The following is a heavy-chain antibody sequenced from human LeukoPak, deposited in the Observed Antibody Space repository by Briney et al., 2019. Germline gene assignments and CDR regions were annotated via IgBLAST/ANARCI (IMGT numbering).Heavy chain of an antibody. D-gene: IGHD2-15*01. V-gene: IGHV3-33*06. J-gene: IGHJ4*02. CDR3: ANHCSGGSCFPY. CDR1: GLTFSNYG. Sequence: PGGSLRLSCAASGLTFSNYGMHWVRQAPGKGLEWVAVIWYDGSNNYYADSVKGRFTISRDNSKNTLYLEMNSLRADDTAVYYCANHCSGGSCFPYWGQGTLVTVS. CDR2: IWYDGSNN.